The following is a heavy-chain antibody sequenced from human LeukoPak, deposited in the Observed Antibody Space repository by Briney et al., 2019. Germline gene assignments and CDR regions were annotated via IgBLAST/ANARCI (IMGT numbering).Heavy chain of an antibody. D-gene: IGHD3-10*01. CDR3: AKANTYGSGSYYYYMDV. CDR2: ISSSSGTI. Sequence: GGSLRLSCAASGFTFSSYSMNWVRQAPGKGLEGVSYISSSSGTIYYADSVKGRFTISRDNSKNTLYLQMNSLRAEDMALYYCAKANTYGSGSYYYYMDVWGKGTTVTVSS. V-gene: IGHV3-48*01. J-gene: IGHJ6*03. CDR1: GFTFSSYS.